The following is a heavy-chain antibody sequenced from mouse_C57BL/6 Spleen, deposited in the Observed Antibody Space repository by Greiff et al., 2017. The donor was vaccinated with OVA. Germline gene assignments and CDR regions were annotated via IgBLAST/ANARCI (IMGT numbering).Heavy chain of an antibody. CDR3: ARCPYGKEYFDV. J-gene: IGHJ1*03. CDR1: GYTFTSYW. V-gene: IGHV1-53*01. Sequence: QVQLQQPGTELVKPGASVKLSCKASGYTFTSYWMHWVKQRPGQGLECIVNLPPSPGGTTYNEKFKSKATLTVDKSSSTAYMQLSSLTSEDSAVYYCARCPYGKEYFDVWGTGTTVTVSS. D-gene: IGHD2-1*01. CDR2: LPPSPGGT.